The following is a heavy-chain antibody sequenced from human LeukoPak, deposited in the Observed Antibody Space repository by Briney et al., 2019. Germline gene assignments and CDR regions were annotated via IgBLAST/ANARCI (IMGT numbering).Heavy chain of an antibody. CDR3: ARVEVVAATREYFDY. V-gene: IGHV1-2*02. CDR1: AYTFTGYH. J-gene: IGHJ4*02. D-gene: IGHD2-15*01. Sequence: ASVKVSCKASAYTFTGYHMHWVRQAPGQGLEWMGWINPNSGGTNYAQKFQGRVTMTRDTSISTAYMELSRLRSDDTAVYYCARVEVVAATREYFDYWGQGTLVTVSS. CDR2: INPNSGGT.